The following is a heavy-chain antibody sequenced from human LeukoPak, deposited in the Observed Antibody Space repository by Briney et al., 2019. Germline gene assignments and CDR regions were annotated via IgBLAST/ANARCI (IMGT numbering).Heavy chain of an antibody. CDR1: GGTFSSYA. CDR3: ARESFGVNYYYGMDV. V-gene: IGHV1-69*04. Sequence: SVKVSCKASGGTFSSYAISWVRQAPGQGLEWMGRIIPILGIANYAQKFQGRVTITADKSTSTAYMELSSLRSEDTAVYYCARESFGVNYYYGMDVWGQGTTVTVSS. J-gene: IGHJ6*02. D-gene: IGHD3-10*01. CDR2: IIPILGIA.